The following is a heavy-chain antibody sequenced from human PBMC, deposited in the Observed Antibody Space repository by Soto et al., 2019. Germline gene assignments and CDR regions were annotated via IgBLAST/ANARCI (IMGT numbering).Heavy chain of an antibody. CDR3: ARDPGITGTTDWDNWFDP. J-gene: IGHJ5*02. D-gene: IGHD1-7*01. V-gene: IGHV1-69*13. CDR1: GGTFSSYA. Sequence: GPQLKVSCKASGGTFSSYAISWVRQAPGQGLEWMGGIIPIFGTANYAQKFQGRVTITADESTSTAYMELSSLRSEDTAVYYCARDPGITGTTDWDNWFDPWGQGTLVTVSS. CDR2: IIPIFGTA.